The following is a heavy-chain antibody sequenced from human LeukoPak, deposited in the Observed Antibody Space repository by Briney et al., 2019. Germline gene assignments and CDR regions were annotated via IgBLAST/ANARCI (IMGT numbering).Heavy chain of an antibody. CDR3: AMAIAAAEDYFDY. CDR1: GYTFTGYY. J-gene: IGHJ4*02. CDR2: INPNSGGT. Sequence: ASVKVSCKASGYTFTGYYMHWVRQAPGQGLEWMGWINPNSGGTNYAQKFQGRVTMTRDTSISTAYMELSRLRSDDTAEYYCAMAIAAAEDYFDYWGQGTLVTVSS. V-gene: IGHV1-2*02. D-gene: IGHD6-13*01.